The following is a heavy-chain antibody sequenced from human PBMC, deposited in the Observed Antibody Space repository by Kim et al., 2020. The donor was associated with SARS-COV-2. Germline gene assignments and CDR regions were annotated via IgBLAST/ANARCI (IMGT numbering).Heavy chain of an antibody. J-gene: IGHJ6*04. D-gene: IGHD2-2*01. CDR1: GGSISSYY. CDR3: ARHVGRIVPVAGRSPLDV. V-gene: IGHV4-59*08. Sequence: SETLSLTCTVSGGSISSYYWSWIRQPPGKGLEWIGYIYYSGSTNYNPSLKSRVTISVDTSKNQFSLKLSSVTAADTAVYYCARHVGRIVPVAGRSPLDVWGKGTTVTVSS. CDR2: IYYSGST.